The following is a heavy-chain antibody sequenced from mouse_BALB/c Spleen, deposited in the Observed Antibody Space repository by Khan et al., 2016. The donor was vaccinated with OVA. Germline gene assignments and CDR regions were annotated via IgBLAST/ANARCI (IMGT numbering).Heavy chain of an antibody. J-gene: IGHJ3*01. CDR3: SRDGTYYRNDGWFAY. CDR2: INPTNGYT. Sequence: VQLVESGAELARPGASVKMSCKASGYTFTSYTMHWVKQRPGQGLDWIGYINPTNGYTNYNQKFKDKATLTADKSSSTAYMQLSSLTSDDSAVYYCSRDGTYYRNDGWFAYWGQGTLVTVSA. CDR1: GYTFTSYT. V-gene: IGHV1-4*01. D-gene: IGHD2-14*01.